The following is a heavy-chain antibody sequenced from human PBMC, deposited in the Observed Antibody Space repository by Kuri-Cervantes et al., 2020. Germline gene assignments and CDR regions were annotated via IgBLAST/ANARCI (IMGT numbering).Heavy chain of an antibody. CDR3: TRAGHYYDSSGEYYFDY. V-gene: IGHV4-34*01. Sequence: SETLSLTCAVYGGSFSGYYWSWIRQPPGKGMEWIGEINHSGSTNYNPSLKSRVTISVDTSKNQFSLTLSSVTAADTAVYYCTRAGHYYDSSGEYYFDYWGQGTLVTVSS. D-gene: IGHD3-22*01. J-gene: IGHJ4*02. CDR1: GGSFSGYY. CDR2: INHSGST.